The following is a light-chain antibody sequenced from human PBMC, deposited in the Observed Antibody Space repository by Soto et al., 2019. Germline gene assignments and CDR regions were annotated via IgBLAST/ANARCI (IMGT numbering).Light chain of an antibody. Sequence: QSVLTQPASVSGSPGQSITISCTGTSSDVGGFNYVSWYQQNPGKAHKLMIYDVSNRPSGVSNRFSGSKSGNTASLTISGLQAEDEADYYCCSYTSSSTDVFGTGTKVTVL. J-gene: IGLJ1*01. CDR3: CSYTSSSTDV. V-gene: IGLV2-14*01. CDR2: DVS. CDR1: SSDVGGFNY.